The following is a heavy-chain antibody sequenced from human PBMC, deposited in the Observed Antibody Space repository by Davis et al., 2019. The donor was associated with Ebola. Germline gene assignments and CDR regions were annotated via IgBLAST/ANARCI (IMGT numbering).Heavy chain of an antibody. V-gene: IGHV3-33*06. J-gene: IGHJ4*02. CDR2: IWYDGSNK. Sequence: AGSLTLSCAASGFTFSSYGMHWVRQAPGKGLEWVAVIWYDGSNKYYADSVKGRFTISRDNSKNTLYLQMNSLRAEDTAVYYCAKETAAIPTRTDYWGQGTLVTVSS. CDR3: AKETAAIPTRTDY. CDR1: GFTFSSYG. D-gene: IGHD2-2*01.